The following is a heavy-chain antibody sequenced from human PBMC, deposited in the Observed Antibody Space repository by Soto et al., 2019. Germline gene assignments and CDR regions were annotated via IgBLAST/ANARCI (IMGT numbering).Heavy chain of an antibody. V-gene: IGHV3-33*01. CDR2: IVNDGREQ. Sequence: QVQLVESGGGVVRPGRSLRLPCAATGFSFSTHGMHWVRQAPGKGLEWVAVIVNDGREQDYSDSVKGRFTISRDNSKNTLYLQMTTLRAEDTAVYYCARDDNYADNGLDNWGQGILVTVSS. CDR3: ARDDNYADNGLDN. CDR1: GFSFSTHG. D-gene: IGHD4-17*01. J-gene: IGHJ4*02.